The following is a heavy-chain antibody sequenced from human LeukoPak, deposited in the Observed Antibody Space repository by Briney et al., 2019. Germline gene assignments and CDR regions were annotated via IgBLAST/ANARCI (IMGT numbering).Heavy chain of an antibody. Sequence: SETLSLTCIVSGDSISSDYWSWIRQSPGKGLEWIGYINYSGSSEYKHSLKSRVTISVDRSKNQVCLRMRSVTAADTAVYYCARLNCISDTCYNYWALGALVTVSS. D-gene: IGHD3-16*02. J-gene: IGHJ4*02. CDR3: ARLNCISDTCYNY. CDR2: INYSGSS. V-gene: IGHV4-59*08. CDR1: GDSISSDY.